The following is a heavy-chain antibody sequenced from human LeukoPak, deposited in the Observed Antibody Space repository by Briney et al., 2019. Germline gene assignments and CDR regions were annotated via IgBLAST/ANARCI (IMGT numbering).Heavy chain of an antibody. Sequence: SETLSLTCAVYGGSFSGYYWSWIRQPPGKGLEWIGEINHSGSTNYNPSLKSRVTISVDTSKNQFSLKLSSVTAADTAVYYCARGYYDFWSGFGLKTVNTDYWGQGTLVTVSS. V-gene: IGHV4-34*01. D-gene: IGHD3-3*01. CDR2: INHSGST. CDR1: GGSFSGYY. CDR3: ARGYYDFWSGFGLKTVNTDY. J-gene: IGHJ4*02.